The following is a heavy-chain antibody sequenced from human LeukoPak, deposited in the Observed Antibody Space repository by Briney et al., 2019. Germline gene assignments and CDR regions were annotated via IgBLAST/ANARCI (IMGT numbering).Heavy chain of an antibody. D-gene: IGHD3-9*01. CDR2: IYPGDSDT. J-gene: IGHJ3*02. CDR1: GYSFTTYW. CDR3: ASRVYDIVTGYVSLPGGTFDI. Sequence: GESLKISCKGSGYSFTTYWIGWVRQMPGKGLEWMGIIYPGDSDTRYSPSFQGQVTISADKSISTAYLQWSSLKASDTAMYYCASRVYDIVTGYVSLPGGTFDIWGQGTMVTVSS. V-gene: IGHV5-51*01.